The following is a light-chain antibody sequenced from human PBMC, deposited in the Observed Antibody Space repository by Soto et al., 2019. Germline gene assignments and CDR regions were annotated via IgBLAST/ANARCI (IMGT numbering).Light chain of an antibody. CDR3: QKYHTYST. CDR2: QVS. V-gene: IGKV1-5*03. Sequence: DIQMTQSPSTVSASVGGRVTITCRASQSIDRRLAWYQLKPGRAPKVLIQQVSNFQGGDPSRFSDSGSGTDFTLTISSPQPDDFETYYCQKYHTYSTFGQRTKLEIK. CDR1: QSIDRR. J-gene: IGKJ2*01.